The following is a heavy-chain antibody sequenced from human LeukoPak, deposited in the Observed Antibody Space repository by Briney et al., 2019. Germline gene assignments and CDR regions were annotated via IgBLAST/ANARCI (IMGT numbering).Heavy chain of an antibody. Sequence: SQTLSLTFTVSGGSISSGDYYWSWIRQPPGKGLEWIGYIYYSGSTYYNPSLKSRVTISVDTSKNQFSLKLSSVTAADTAVYYCAARQKYSSSSDYWGQGTLVTVSS. D-gene: IGHD6-6*01. V-gene: IGHV4-30-4*08. CDR3: AARQKYSSSSDY. CDR1: GGSISSGDYY. CDR2: IYYSGST. J-gene: IGHJ4*02.